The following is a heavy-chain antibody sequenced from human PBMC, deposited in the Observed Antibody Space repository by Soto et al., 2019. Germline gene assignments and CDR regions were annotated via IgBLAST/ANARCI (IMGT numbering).Heavy chain of an antibody. CDR2: ISGGGSDT. V-gene: IGHV3-23*01. D-gene: IGHD3-3*01. Sequence: EVHLLESGGGLVQPGGSLRLSCSASGFTFRSYAMSWVRQAPGKGLEWVSGISGGGSDTYYSDSVWGRFTISRDNSKNTLYLQMNSLRVEDSAVYFCAKDDSLEWFFPLDAWGQGTLVTVSS. CDR1: GFTFRSYA. J-gene: IGHJ5*02. CDR3: AKDDSLEWFFPLDA.